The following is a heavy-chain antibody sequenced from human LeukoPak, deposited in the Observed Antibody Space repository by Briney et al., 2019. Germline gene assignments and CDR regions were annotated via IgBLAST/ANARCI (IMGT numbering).Heavy chain of an antibody. V-gene: IGHV3-33*01. J-gene: IGHJ4*02. Sequence: GGSLRLSCAASGFAFSSFGMHWVRQAPGKGLEWVAVIWYDGTNKYYADSVKGRFTISRDNSKNTLYLHMNSLRAEDTAVYYCARDRTSGYRLPVDYWGQGSLVSVSS. D-gene: IGHD2-2*01. CDR1: GFAFSSFG. CDR2: IWYDGTNK. CDR3: ARDRTSGYRLPVDY.